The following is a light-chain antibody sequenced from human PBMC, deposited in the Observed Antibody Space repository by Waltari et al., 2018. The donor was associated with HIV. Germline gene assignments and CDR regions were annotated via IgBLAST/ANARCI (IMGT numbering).Light chain of an antibody. Sequence: QSVLTQPPSASGTPGQGVTISCSGSSSNIGGNAVNWYRPLTGTAPEVLIHSNNQRPSGVPDRVSGSKSGTSASLAISGLQSEDDADYYCAAWDDSLNGLLFGGGTKLTVL. V-gene: IGLV1-44*01. CDR2: SNN. J-gene: IGLJ2*01. CDR3: AAWDDSLNGLL. CDR1: SSNIGGNA.